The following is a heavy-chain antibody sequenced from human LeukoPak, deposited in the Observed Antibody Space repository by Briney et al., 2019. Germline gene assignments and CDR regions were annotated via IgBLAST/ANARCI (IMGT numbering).Heavy chain of an antibody. CDR2: ISSSSSYI. CDR1: GFTFSSYS. CDR3: ATYYDFWSGYSPPFDY. Sequence: GGSLRLSWAASGFTFSSYSMNWVRQAPGKGLEWVSSISSSSSYIYYADSVKGRFTISRDNAKNSLYLQMNSLRAEDTAVYYCATYYDFWSGYSPPFDYWGQGTLVTVSS. V-gene: IGHV3-21*01. J-gene: IGHJ4*02. D-gene: IGHD3-3*01.